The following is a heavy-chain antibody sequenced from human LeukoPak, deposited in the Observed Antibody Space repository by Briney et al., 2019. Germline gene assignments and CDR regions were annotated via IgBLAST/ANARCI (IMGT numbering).Heavy chain of an antibody. Sequence: GASVKVSCKASGYTFTSYAMHWVRQAPGQRLEWMGWINAGNGNTKYPQKFQGRVTITRDTSASTAYMELSSLRSEDTAVYYCAREYRGYSYGRNWFDPWGQGTLVAVSS. J-gene: IGHJ5*02. CDR2: INAGNGNT. CDR1: GYTFTSYA. V-gene: IGHV1-3*01. CDR3: AREYRGYSYGRNWFDP. D-gene: IGHD5-18*01.